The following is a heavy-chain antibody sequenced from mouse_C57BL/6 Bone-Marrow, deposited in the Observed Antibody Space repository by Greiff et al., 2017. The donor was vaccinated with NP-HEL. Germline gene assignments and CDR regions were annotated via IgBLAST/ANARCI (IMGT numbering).Heavy chain of an antibody. CDR3: VRQLRLLYAMDY. J-gene: IGHJ4*01. V-gene: IGHV10-1*01. CDR2: IRSKSNNYAT. D-gene: IGHD3-2*02. CDR1: GFSFNTYA. Sequence: EVMLVESGGGLVQPKGSLKLSCAASGFSFNTYAMNWVRQAPGKGLEWVARIRSKSNNYATYYADSVKDRFTISRDDSESMLYLQMNNLKTEDTAMYYCVRQLRLLYAMDYWGQGTSVTVSS.